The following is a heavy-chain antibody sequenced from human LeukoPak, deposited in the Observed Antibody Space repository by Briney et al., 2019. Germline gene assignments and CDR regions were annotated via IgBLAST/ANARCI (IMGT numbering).Heavy chain of an antibody. V-gene: IGHV3-30*18. CDR3: AKGGEMATN. CDR2: ISYDGSNK. CDR1: GFTFSSYG. J-gene: IGHJ4*02. D-gene: IGHD5-24*01. Sequence: PGGSLGLSCAASGFTFSSYGMHWVRQAPGKGLEWVAVISYDGSNKYYADSVKGRFTISRDNSKNTLYLQMNSLRAEDTAVYYCAKGGEMATNWGQGTLVTVSS.